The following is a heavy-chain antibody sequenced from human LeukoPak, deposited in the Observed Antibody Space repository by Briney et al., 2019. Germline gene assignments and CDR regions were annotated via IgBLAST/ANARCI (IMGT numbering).Heavy chain of an antibody. V-gene: IGHV3-30*18. CDR2: ISYDGSNK. CDR3: AKDWLHH. CDR1: GFTFSSYG. Sequence: GGSLRLSCAASGFTFSSYGMHWVRQAPGKGLEWVAVISYDGSNKYSADSVKGRFTISRDNSKNTLYLQLNSLRAEDTAVYYCAKDWLHHGGQGTLVTVP. J-gene: IGHJ5*02.